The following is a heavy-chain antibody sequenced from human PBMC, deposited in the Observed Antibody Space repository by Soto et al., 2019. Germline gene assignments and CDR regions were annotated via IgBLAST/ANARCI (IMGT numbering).Heavy chain of an antibody. V-gene: IGHV1-18*01. CDR1: GYTFTSYG. CDR2: ISAYNGNT. CDR3: ARGGSTSGYSSSWLVDY. D-gene: IGHD6-13*01. J-gene: IGHJ4*02. Sequence: ASVKVSCKASGYTFTSYGISWVRQAPGQGLEWMGWISAYNGNTNYAQKLQGRVTMTTDTSTSTAYMGLRSLRSDDTAVYYCARGGSTSGYSSSWLVDYWGQGTLVTVSS.